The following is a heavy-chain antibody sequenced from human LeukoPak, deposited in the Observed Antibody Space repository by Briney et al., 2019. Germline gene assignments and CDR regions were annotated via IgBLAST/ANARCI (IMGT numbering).Heavy chain of an antibody. D-gene: IGHD2-2*01. V-gene: IGHV4-59*01. Sequence: PSETLSLTCTVSGGSISSYYWSWIRQPPGKGLEWIGYIYYSGSTNYNPSLKSRVTISVDTSKNQFSLKLSSVTAADTAVYYCAFGLPAAIMGYYGMDVWGQGTTVTVSS. J-gene: IGHJ6*02. CDR2: IYYSGST. CDR3: AFGLPAAIMGYYGMDV. CDR1: GGSISSYY.